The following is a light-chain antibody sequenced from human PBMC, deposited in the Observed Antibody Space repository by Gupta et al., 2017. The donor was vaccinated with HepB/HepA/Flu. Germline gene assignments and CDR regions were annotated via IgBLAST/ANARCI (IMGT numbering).Light chain of an antibody. CDR1: QSVNSY. J-gene: IGKJ3*01. CDR3: RQGGNWPFT. V-gene: IGKV3-11*01. CDR2: DAS. Sequence: EIVLTQSPATFALSPGERATISCSASQSVNSYLAWYLQRPGQAPRLLIYDASNRATRIPSRFSGSGSGTDFTLTRVKLEAEDFAVYICRQGGNWPFTFGPGTKVDI.